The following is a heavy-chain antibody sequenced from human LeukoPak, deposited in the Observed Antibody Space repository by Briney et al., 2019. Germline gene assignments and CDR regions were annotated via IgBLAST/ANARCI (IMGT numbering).Heavy chain of an antibody. V-gene: IGHV3-23*01. Sequence: GGSLRLSCAASGFTIGGFAMTWVRQAPGKGLEWVSSIGSDYKTHYSESVKGRCAVSRDNSQSTVFLQMNSLRAEDTALYYCAKGTERNREVSSFDSWGQGTQVTVSS. D-gene: IGHD3-10*01. CDR2: IGSDYKT. CDR1: GFTIGGFA. J-gene: IGHJ4*02. CDR3: AKGTERNREVSSFDS.